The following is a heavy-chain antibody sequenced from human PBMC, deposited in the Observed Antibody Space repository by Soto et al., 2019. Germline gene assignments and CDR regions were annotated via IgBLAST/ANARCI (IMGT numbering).Heavy chain of an antibody. Sequence: SETLSLTCAVYGGSFSGYYWSWIRQPPGKGLEWIGEINHSGTTDYSPSLKSRVTISVDTSKNQFYLKLTSVVAADTALYFCARSRVSGGRQCCSGVWGQGKTGNV. CDR2: INHSGTT. CDR1: GGSFSGYY. J-gene: IGHJ3*01. CDR3: ARSRVSGGRQCCSGV. V-gene: IGHV4-34*01. D-gene: IGHD3-3*01.